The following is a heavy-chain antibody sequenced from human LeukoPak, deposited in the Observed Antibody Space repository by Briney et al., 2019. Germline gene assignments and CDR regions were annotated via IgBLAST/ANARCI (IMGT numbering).Heavy chain of an antibody. J-gene: IGHJ4*02. V-gene: IGHV3-48*03. D-gene: IGHD4-17*01. CDR1: GFTFSSYE. Sequence: GGSLRLSCAASGFTFSSYEMNWVRQAPGKGLEWVSYISSSGSTIYYADSVKGRFTISRDNSKNTLYLQMNNLRGDDTAIYYCAKDDGGYGAFSSFDYWGQGTLVTVSS. CDR2: ISSSGSTI. CDR3: AKDDGGYGAFSSFDY.